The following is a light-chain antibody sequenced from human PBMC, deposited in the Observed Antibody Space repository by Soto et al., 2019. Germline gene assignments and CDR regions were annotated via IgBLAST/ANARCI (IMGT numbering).Light chain of an antibody. CDR3: QQANTFPLT. CDR2: ASS. J-gene: IGKJ4*01. V-gene: IGKV1-12*01. CDR1: QTVNNW. Sequence: DIQITHSPSSVSASVGDRVTITCRWSQTVNNWLAWYQQRPGKAPKLLIYASSTLQGGVPSRFSGSGSGTDFTLTISSLQPEDFATYYCQQANTFPLTLGGGTKVDIK.